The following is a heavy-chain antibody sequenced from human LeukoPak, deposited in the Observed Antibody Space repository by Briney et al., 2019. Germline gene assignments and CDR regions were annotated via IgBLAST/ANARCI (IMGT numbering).Heavy chain of an antibody. J-gene: IGHJ6*03. Sequence: ASVKVSRKASGYTFTSYDINWVRQATGQGLEWMGWMNPNSGNTGYAQKFQGRVTITRNTSISTAYMELSSLRSEDTAVYYCARGPGYYGSGSYYYYYYMDVWGKGTTVTVSS. D-gene: IGHD3-10*01. CDR2: MNPNSGNT. CDR1: GYTFTSYD. CDR3: ARGPGYYGSGSYYYYYYMDV. V-gene: IGHV1-8*03.